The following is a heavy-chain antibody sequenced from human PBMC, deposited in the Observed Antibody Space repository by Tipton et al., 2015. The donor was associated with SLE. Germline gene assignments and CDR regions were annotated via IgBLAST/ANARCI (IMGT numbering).Heavy chain of an antibody. CDR1: GGSISSGSW. J-gene: IGHJ4*02. V-gene: IGHV4-4*02. CDR2: IYQSGTT. D-gene: IGHD6-6*01. Sequence: TLSLTCAVSGGSISSGSWWSWVRQPPGKGLEWIGEIYQSGTTNYNPSLRSRVTISVDKSKNQVSLKLTSVTAADTAVYYCARGIVAAFYYWGQGTLVTVSS. CDR3: ARGIVAAFYY.